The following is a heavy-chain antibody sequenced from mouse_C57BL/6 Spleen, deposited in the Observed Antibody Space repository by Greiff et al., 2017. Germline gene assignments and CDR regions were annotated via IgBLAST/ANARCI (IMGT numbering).Heavy chain of an antibody. V-gene: IGHV2-9-1*01. J-gene: IGHJ2*01. D-gene: IGHD2-4*01. CDR2: IWTGGGT. CDR1: GFSLTSYA. CDR3: ARIGNYDYDVSHFDY. Sequence: VKVVESGPGLVAPSQSLSITCTVSGFSLTSYAISWVRQPPGKGLEWLGVIWTGGGTNYNSALKSRLSISKDNSKSQVFLKMNSLQTDDTARYYCARIGNYDYDVSHFDYWGQGTTLTVSS.